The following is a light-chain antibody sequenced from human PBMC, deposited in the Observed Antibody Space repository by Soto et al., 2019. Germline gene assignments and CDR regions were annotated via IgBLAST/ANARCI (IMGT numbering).Light chain of an antibody. CDR2: GAS. J-gene: IGKJ1*01. CDR3: QQHNNLPET. CDR1: QSVSSD. Sequence: EIVMTQSPATLSVSPGERATLSCRASQSVSSDLAWYHQKPGQAPRLLIYGASTRATGIPARFSGSGSGTEFTLTISSLQSEDFAIYYCQQHNNLPETFGQGTELEI. V-gene: IGKV3-15*01.